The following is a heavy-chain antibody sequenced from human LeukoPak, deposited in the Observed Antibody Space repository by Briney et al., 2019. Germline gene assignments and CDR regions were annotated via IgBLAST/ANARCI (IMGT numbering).Heavy chain of an antibody. CDR1: GHTFTEYY. D-gene: IGHD6-6*01. CDR3: TRGLSIATRPPYYFDY. CDR2: INPNSGGT. J-gene: IGHJ4*02. V-gene: IGHV1-2*02. Sequence: ASVKVSCKASGHTFTEYYMHWVRQAPGQGFEWMGWINPNSGGTNYAQKFQGRVTMTRDTSISTAYMELTSLRSDDTAVYYCTRGLSIATRPPYYFDYWGQGTLVTVSS.